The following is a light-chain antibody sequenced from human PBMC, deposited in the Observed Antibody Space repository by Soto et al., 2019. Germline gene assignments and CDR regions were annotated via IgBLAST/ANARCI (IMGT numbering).Light chain of an antibody. CDR3: SSYAGSNTFAV. J-gene: IGLJ7*01. Sequence: QAVVTQPPSASGSPGQSVAISCTGTSSDVGAYNFVSWYQQHPGTAPKLIIFEVSKRPSGVPDRFSGSKSGNTASLTVSGLQAEDEADYYCSSYAGSNTFAVFGGGTQLTVL. CDR2: EVS. CDR1: SSDVGAYNF. V-gene: IGLV2-8*01.